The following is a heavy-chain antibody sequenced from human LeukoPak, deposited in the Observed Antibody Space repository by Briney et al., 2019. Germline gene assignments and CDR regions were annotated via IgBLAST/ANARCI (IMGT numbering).Heavy chain of an antibody. V-gene: IGHV3-33*08. D-gene: IGHD1-26*01. CDR1: GFTFSSYS. CDR2: IWYDGSNK. Sequence: GGSLRLSCAASGFTFSSYSMNWVRQAPGKGLEWVAVIWYDGSNKYYADSVKGRFTISRDNSKNTLYLQMNSLRAEDTAVYYCARDPYSGSGPYFDYWGQGTLVTVSS. J-gene: IGHJ4*02. CDR3: ARDPYSGSGPYFDY.